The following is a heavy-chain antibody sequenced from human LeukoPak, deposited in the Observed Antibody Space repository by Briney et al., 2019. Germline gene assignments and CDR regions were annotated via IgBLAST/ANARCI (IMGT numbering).Heavy chain of an antibody. D-gene: IGHD6-19*01. J-gene: IGHJ4*02. CDR2: INHSGST. CDR3: ARGRLAVAVTPYDY. CDR1: GGSFSGYD. Sequence: PSETLSLTCAVYGGSFSGYDWSWIRQPPGKGLEWIGEINHSGSTNYNPSLKSRVTISVDTSKDQFSLKLSSVTAADTAVYYCARGRLAVAVTPYDYWGQGTLVTVSS. V-gene: IGHV4-34*01.